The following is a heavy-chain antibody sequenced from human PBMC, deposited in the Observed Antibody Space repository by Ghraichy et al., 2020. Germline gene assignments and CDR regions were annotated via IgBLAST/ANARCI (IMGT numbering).Heavy chain of an antibody. J-gene: IGHJ6*02. Sequence: GGSLRLSCAASGFIFSNYFMYWVRQAPGKGLVWVSRVNSDGSTTTYADSVKGRFTISRDNAKNTLFLQMSSLRAEDTAVYYCARDLSHSYGFYDYHGMDVWGQGDTVTVSS. D-gene: IGHD5-18*01. V-gene: IGHV3-74*01. CDR3: ARDLSHSYGFYDYHGMDV. CDR2: VNSDGSTT. CDR1: GFIFSNYF.